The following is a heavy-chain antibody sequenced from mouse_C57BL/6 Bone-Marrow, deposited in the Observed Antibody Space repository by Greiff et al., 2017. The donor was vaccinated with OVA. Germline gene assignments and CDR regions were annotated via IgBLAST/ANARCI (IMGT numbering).Heavy chain of an antibody. CDR2: ISYDGSN. J-gene: IGHJ3*01. CDR3: ARDVGPIYYEAY. CDR1: GYSITSGYY. D-gene: IGHD2-4*01. V-gene: IGHV3-6*01. Sequence: EVQLQESGPGLVKPSQSLSLTCSVPGYSITSGYYWNWIRQFPGNKLEWMGYISYDGSNNYNPSLKNRISITRDTSKNQFFLKLNSVTTEDTATYYCARDVGPIYYEAYWGQGTLVTVSA.